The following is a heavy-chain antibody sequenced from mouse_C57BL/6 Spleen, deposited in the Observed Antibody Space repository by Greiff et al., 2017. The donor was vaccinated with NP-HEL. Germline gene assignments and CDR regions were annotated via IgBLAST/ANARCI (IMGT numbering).Heavy chain of an antibody. CDR2: IDPEDGDT. J-gene: IGHJ1*03. CDR3: TPLYYGNYDWYFDV. Sequence: VQLQQSGAELVRPGASVKLSCTASGFNIKDYYMHWVKQRPEQGLEWIGRIDPEDGDTEYAPKFQGKATMTADTSSNTAYLQLSSLTSEDTAVYYCTPLYYGNYDWYFDVWGTGTTVTVSS. V-gene: IGHV14-1*01. D-gene: IGHD2-1*01. CDR1: GFNIKDYY.